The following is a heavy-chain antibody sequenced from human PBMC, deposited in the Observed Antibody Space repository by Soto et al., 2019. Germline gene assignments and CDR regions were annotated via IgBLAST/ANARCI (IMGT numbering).Heavy chain of an antibody. V-gene: IGHV1-18*01. CDR1: GYTFTSYG. D-gene: IGHD2-15*01. CDR2: ISAYNGNT. J-gene: IGHJ6*03. Sequence: ASVKVSCKASGYTFTSYGISWVRQAPGQGLEWMGWISAYNGNTNYAQKLQGRVTMTTDTSTSTAYMELRSLRSDDTAVYYCARIGISGGSFKTSYYYMDVWGKGTTVTVSS. CDR3: ARIGISGGSFKTSYYYMDV.